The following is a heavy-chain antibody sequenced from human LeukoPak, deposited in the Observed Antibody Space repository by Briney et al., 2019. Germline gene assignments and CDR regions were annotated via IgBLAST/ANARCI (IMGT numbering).Heavy chain of an antibody. J-gene: IGHJ5*02. D-gene: IGHD2-8*02. CDR3: ARAPGGIYNWFDP. CDR2: IIPSFHTP. CDR1: GNTFSNDA. Sequence: GASVKVSCKTSGNTFSNDAISWVRQAPGQGLEWMGGIIPSFHTPNYAQRFQDRVTITADESTSTAYMELSSLRSEDTAVYYCARAPGGIYNWFDPWGRGTLVTVSS. V-gene: IGHV1-69*13.